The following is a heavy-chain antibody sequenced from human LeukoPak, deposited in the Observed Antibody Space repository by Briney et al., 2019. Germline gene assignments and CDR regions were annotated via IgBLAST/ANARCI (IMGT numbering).Heavy chain of an antibody. V-gene: IGHV4-39*01. CDR2: FYYSGST. D-gene: IGHD3-22*01. J-gene: IGHJ4*02. CDR1: GGSISSRSYY. Sequence: PSETLSLTCTVSGGSISSRSYYWGWIRQPPGKGLEWIGSFYYSGSTYYNPSLKSRVTISADTSKNQFSLKLNPVTAADTAVYYCARQRYYYDSSGYYFDYWGQGTLVTVSS. CDR3: ARQRYYYDSSGYYFDY.